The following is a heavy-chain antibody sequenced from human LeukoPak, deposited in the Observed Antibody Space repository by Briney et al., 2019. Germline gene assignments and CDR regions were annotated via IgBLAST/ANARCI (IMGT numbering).Heavy chain of an antibody. D-gene: IGHD2-2*01. CDR1: GGSISEYH. CDR2: IYSSGST. Sequence: SETLSLTCTVSGGSISEYHWSWIRQSPGKGLEWIRYIYSSGSTNYNPSLKRRVTMSVDTSKNQFFLRLSSVTAADTAVYYCARSSQSRRPALSQLYYHRGMDVWGQGTTVTVSS. CDR3: ARSSQSRRPALSQLYYHRGMDV. J-gene: IGHJ6*02. V-gene: IGHV4-59*01.